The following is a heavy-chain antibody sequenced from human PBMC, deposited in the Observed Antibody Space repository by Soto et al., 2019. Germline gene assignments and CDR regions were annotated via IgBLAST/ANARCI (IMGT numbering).Heavy chain of an antibody. D-gene: IGHD3-10*01. V-gene: IGHV3-23*01. CDR2: ISGSGGST. Sequence: PWGSLRLSCAASGFTFSSYAMSWVRQAPGKGLEWVSAISGSGGSTYYADSVKGRFTISRDNSKNTLYLQMNSLRAEDTAVYYRASWFLLWFGDTNWFDPWGQGTLVTVSS. CDR1: GFTFSSYA. J-gene: IGHJ5*02. CDR3: ASWFLLWFGDTNWFDP.